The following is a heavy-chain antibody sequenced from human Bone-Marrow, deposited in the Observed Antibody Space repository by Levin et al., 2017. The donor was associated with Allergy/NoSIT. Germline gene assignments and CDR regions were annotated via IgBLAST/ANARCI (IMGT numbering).Heavy chain of an antibody. CDR2: IKPFGDST. D-gene: IGHD5-18*01. Sequence: GASVKVSCQASGYSFIDYYIHWVRQAPGQGLEWVGIIKPFGDSTRYGQKFQDRVTMTRDASTNTVYMELSSLRSEDTAVYFCASAGGFRSGFSIEDWGQGTLVTVSS. V-gene: IGHV1-46*01. J-gene: IGHJ4*02. CDR3: ASAGGFRSGFSIED. CDR1: GYSFIDYY.